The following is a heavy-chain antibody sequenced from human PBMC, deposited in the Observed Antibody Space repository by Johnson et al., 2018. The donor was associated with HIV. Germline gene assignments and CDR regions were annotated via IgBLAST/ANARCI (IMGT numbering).Heavy chain of an antibody. V-gene: IGHV3-66*01. J-gene: IGHJ3*01. Sequence: EVQLVESGGGLVQPGGSLRLSCAASGFTVSSNYMSWVRQAPGKGLEWVSVIYSGGSTYYADSVKGRFTISRDNSKNTLYLQMNSLRAEDTAGYYCAKDLFTEREDDVFDVWGQGTMVTVSS. CDR3: AKDLFTEREDDVFDV. CDR2: IYSGGST. CDR1: GFTVSSNY. D-gene: IGHD1-26*01.